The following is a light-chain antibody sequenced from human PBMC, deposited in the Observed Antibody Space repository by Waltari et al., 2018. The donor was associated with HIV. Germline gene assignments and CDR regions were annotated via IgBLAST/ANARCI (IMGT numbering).Light chain of an antibody. CDR3: QQYDSSLT. CDR2: KAS. Sequence: DIQMTQSPSTLSASVGDRVTITCRATQSISRWLAWYKQKPGKAPKLLIYKASTLHTGVPSRFSGSGSGTEFTLSIDSLQPDDFATYYCQQYDSSLTFGQGTKVDI. CDR1: QSISRW. J-gene: IGKJ1*01. V-gene: IGKV1-5*03.